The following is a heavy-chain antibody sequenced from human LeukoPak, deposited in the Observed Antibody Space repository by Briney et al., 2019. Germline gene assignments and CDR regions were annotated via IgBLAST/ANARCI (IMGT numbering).Heavy chain of an antibody. V-gene: IGHV4-4*07. Sequence: SETLSLTCTVSGGSISSYYWSWIRQPAGKGLEWIGRIYTSGSTNYNPSLKSRVTMSVDTSKNQFSLKLSSVTAADTAVYYCARDPQGGGLLKAYYYYMDVWGKGTTVTVSS. D-gene: IGHD3-22*01. CDR1: GGSISSYY. J-gene: IGHJ6*03. CDR3: ARDPQGGGLLKAYYYYMDV. CDR2: IYTSGST.